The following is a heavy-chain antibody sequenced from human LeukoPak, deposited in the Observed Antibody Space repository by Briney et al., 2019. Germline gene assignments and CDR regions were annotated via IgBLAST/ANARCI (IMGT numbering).Heavy chain of an antibody. V-gene: IGHV1-8*01. CDR2: MNPNSGNT. Sequence: GASVKVSCKASGYTFTSYDINWVRQATGQGLEWMGWMNPNSGNTGYAQKFQGRVTMTRNTSISTAYMELSSLRSEDTAVYYCAKDITVPNWGVFDYWGQGILVTVSS. CDR3: AKDITVPNWGVFDY. CDR1: GYTFTSYD. J-gene: IGHJ4*02. D-gene: IGHD7-27*01.